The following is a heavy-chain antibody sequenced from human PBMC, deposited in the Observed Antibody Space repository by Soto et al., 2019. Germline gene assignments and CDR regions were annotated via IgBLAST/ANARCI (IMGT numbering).Heavy chain of an antibody. CDR3: ARAHYDFWSGYHYYFDY. CDR2: IYYSGST. CDR1: GGSIRSGYYY. Sequence: SETLSLTCTVSGGSIRSGYYYWSWIRQPPGKGLEWIGYIYYSGSTYYNPSLKSRVTISVDTSKDQFSLKLSSVTAADTAVYYCARAHYDFWSGYHYYFDYWGQGTLVTVSS. D-gene: IGHD3-3*01. J-gene: IGHJ4*02. V-gene: IGHV4-30-4*01.